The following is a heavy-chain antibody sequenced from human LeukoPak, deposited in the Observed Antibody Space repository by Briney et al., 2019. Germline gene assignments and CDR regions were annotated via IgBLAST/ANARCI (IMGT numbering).Heavy chain of an antibody. D-gene: IGHD6-19*01. V-gene: IGHV4-39*01. J-gene: IGHJ4*02. CDR3: AIQSSGWYFREQYYFDY. CDR2: IYYSGST. CDR1: GGSISSSRYY. Sequence: SETLSLTCTVSGGSISSSRYYWGWIRQPPGKGLEWIGSIYYSGSTYYNPSLKSRVTISVDTSKNQFSLKLSSVTAADTAVYYCAIQSSGWYFREQYYFDYWGQGTLVTVSS.